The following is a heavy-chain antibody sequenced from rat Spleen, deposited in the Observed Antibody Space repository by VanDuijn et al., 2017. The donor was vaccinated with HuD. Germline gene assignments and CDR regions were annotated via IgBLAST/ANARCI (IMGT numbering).Heavy chain of an antibody. Sequence: EVRLVESGGGLVQPGRSLKLSCAASGFTFSNYDMAWVRQAPTKGLEWVASISTSGGSTYYRDSVKGRFTISRDNAKSTLYLQMNSLRSEDTATYYCTRDRHYDGSYPRDYWGQGTLVTVSS. V-gene: IGHV5-27*01. CDR1: GFTFSNYD. D-gene: IGHD1-12*02. CDR3: TRDRHYDGSYPRDY. J-gene: IGHJ3*01. CDR2: ISTSGGST.